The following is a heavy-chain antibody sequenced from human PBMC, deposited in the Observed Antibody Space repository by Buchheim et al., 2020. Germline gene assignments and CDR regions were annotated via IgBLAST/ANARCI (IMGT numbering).Heavy chain of an antibody. V-gene: IGHV4-34*01. CDR2: INHSGST. CDR3: ARNFGKGGIIRLYFYAMDV. D-gene: IGHD3-16*01. Sequence: QVQLQQWGAGLLKPSETLSLTCAVYGGSFSGYYWSWIRQPPGKGLEWIGEINHSGSTNYNPSLKSRVTISVDTSKNQFSLKLSSVTAADTAVYYCARNFGKGGIIRLYFYAMDVWGPGT. J-gene: IGHJ6*02. CDR1: GGSFSGYY.